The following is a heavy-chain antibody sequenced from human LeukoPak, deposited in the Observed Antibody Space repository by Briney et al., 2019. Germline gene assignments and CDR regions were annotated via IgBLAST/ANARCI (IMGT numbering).Heavy chain of an antibody. J-gene: IGHJ1*01. V-gene: IGHV3-23*01. CDR2: ISGSGGST. CDR1: GFTFSSYA. Sequence: GASLRPSCAASGFTFSSYAMSWVRQAPGKGLEWVSAISGSGGSTYYADSVKGRFTISRDNSKNTLYLQMNSLRAEDTAVYYCAKGRSYCGGDCYPEYFQHWGQGTLVTVSS. D-gene: IGHD2-21*02. CDR3: AKGRSYCGGDCYPEYFQH.